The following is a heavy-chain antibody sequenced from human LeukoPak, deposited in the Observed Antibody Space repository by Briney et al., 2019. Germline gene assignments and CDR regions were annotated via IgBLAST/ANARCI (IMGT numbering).Heavy chain of an antibody. V-gene: IGHV3-53*01. CDR1: GFTVSSNS. J-gene: IGHJ4*02. Sequence: GGSLRLSCTVSGFTVSSNSMSWVRQAPGKGLEWVSFIYSDNTHYSDSVKGRFTISRDNSKNTLYLQMNSLRAEDTAVYYCAGDYYDSSGYSDYWGQGTLVTVSS. D-gene: IGHD3-22*01. CDR2: IYSDNT. CDR3: AGDYYDSSGYSDY.